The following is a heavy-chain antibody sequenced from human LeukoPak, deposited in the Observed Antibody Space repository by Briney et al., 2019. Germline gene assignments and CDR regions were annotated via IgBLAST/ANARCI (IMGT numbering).Heavy chain of an antibody. CDR3: GTHDSDNDGK. CDR2: IPSDETDK. Sequence: PGGSLRLSCATSGFIFSIYGMHWVRQAPGKGLEWVAFIPSDETDKYYADSLKGRFTISRDNSRNTLYLQMKSLRVEDTAVYYCGTHDSDNDGKWGQGSLVTVSS. D-gene: IGHD5-12*01. CDR1: GFIFSIYG. V-gene: IGHV3-30*02. J-gene: IGHJ4*02.